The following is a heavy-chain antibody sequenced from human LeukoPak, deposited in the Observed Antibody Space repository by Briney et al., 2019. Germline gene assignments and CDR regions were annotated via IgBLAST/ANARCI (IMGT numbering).Heavy chain of an antibody. CDR3: ASGGYLTYSSSSGFEY. J-gene: IGHJ4*02. CDR2: IYSGGST. D-gene: IGHD6-6*01. CDR1: GFTLSSNY. V-gene: IGHV3-53*01. Sequence: GGSLRLSCAASGFTLSSNYMSWVRQAPGKGLEWVSVIYSGGSTYYVDSVKDRFTISRDNCKNTLYLQMNSLRAEDTAVYYCASGGYLTYSSSSGFEYWGEGSLVTVSS.